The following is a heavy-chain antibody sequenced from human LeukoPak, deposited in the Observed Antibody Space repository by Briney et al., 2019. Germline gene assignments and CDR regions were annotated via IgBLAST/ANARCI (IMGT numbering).Heavy chain of an antibody. CDR1: GYSFTSYW. CDR3: ARARGFRGPPEY. D-gene: IGHD3-3*01. CDR2: IYPGDSDT. J-gene: IGHJ4*02. V-gene: IGHV5-51*01. Sequence: GESLKISCKGSGYSFTSYWIAWVRQMLGRGLEWMGIIYPGDSDTRYSPSFQGQVTISADKSITTAYLQWSSLKASDTAIYYCARARGFRGPPEYWGQGALVTVSS.